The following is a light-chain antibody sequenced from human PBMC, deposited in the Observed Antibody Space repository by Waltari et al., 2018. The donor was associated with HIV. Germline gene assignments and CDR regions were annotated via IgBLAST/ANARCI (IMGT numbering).Light chain of an antibody. V-gene: IGKV4-1*01. Sequence: DIVMTQSPDSLAVSLGERATINCKSSQSVFYSSNNKNYLAWYQQKQGQSPKLLIYWASTREFGVPDRFSGSGSGTDFTLTISSLQAEDVAVYYCQQYYSTPLTFGGGTKVEIK. CDR2: WAS. CDR1: QSVFYSSNNKNY. CDR3: QQYYSTPLT. J-gene: IGKJ4*01.